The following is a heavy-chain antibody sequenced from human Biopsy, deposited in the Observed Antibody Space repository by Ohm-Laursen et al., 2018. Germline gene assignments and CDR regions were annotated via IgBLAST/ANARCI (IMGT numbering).Heavy chain of an antibody. Sequence: TLSLTCTVSGGSINTGGYYWTWIRQHPGTGLEWIGYIRYSGNTLYNPSLKSRLTISVDTSRNQFSLKLTSVTAADTALYYCTRAGGGKIYGLWGQGTLVTVSS. D-gene: IGHD3-16*01. V-gene: IGHV4-31*03. CDR3: TRAGGGKIYGL. J-gene: IGHJ4*02. CDR2: IRYSGNT. CDR1: GGSINTGGYY.